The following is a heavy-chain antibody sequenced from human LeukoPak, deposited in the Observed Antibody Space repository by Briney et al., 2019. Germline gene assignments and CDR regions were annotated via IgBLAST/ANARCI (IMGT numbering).Heavy chain of an antibody. CDR2: ISYDASTK. V-gene: IGHV3-30-3*01. Sequence: PGGSLRLSCAASGFTFTTYAMHWVRQAPGKGLEWVAVISYDASTKYYADSVKGRFTISRDNSKNTLYLQMNSLRAEDTAVYYCARDPSQDDYWGQGTLVTVSS. CDR3: ARDPSQDDY. J-gene: IGHJ4*02. CDR1: GFTFTTYA.